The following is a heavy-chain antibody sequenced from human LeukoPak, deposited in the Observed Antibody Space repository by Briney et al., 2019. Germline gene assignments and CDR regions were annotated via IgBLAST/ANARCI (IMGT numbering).Heavy chain of an antibody. J-gene: IGHJ4*02. D-gene: IGHD3-16*01. CDR1: GFTFSSYS. CDR2: TSSSSSTK. V-gene: IGHV3-48*04. Sequence: PGGSLRLSCAASGFTFSSYSMNWVRQAPGKGLEWVSYTSSSSSTKYYADSVKGRFTISRDNAKKSLDLQMNSLRADVTAVYYCARDFVRLGFAHYFEYWGQGTLV. CDR3: ARDFVRLGFAHYFEY.